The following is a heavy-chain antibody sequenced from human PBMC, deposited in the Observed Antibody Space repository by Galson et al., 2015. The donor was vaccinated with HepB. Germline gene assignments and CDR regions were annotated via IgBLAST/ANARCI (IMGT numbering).Heavy chain of an antibody. J-gene: IGHJ5*02. CDR1: GYTFTSYG. CDR3: AREFEGDYTNWFDP. V-gene: IGHV1-18*01. Sequence: SVKVSCKASGYTFTSYGISWVRQAPGQGLEWMGWISAYNGNTNYAQKLQGRVTMTTDTSTSTAYMELRSLRSDDTAVYYCAREFEGDYTNWFDPWGQGTLVTVSS. D-gene: IGHD4-11*01. CDR2: ISAYNGNT.